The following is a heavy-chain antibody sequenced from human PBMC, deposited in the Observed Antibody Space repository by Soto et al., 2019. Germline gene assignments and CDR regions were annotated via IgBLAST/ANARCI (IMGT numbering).Heavy chain of an antibody. D-gene: IGHD2-15*01. V-gene: IGHV1-69*13. CDR3: ARDYGHDCGGGNCYFYF. Sequence: ASVKVSCKASGGTFSRYAINWVRQAPGHGLEWVGGIIPLFGTANYAQKFQGRVTITADESASTAHMELRSLRSEDTAVYYCARDYGHDCGGGNCYFYFWGQGTLVTVSS. J-gene: IGHJ4*02. CDR1: GGTFSRYA. CDR2: IIPLFGTA.